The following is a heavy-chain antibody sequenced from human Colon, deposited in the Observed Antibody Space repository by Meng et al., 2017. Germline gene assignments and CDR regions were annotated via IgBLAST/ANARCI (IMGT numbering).Heavy chain of an antibody. V-gene: IGHV4-61*01. CDR1: GASVSDTNYA. J-gene: IGHJ4*02. D-gene: IGHD7-27*01. Sequence: VQLQEAGPGLVRPSETLSPTCTVSGASVSDTNYAWSWIRQPPGKGLEWIGYGSTNHNPSLKSRVTISVDTSKNQFSLTLNSVTAADTAVYYCARDNWGSLDYWGQGTLVTVSS. CDR2: GST. CDR3: ARDNWGSLDY.